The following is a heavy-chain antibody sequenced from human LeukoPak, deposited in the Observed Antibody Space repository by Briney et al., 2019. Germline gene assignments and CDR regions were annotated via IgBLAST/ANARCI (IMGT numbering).Heavy chain of an antibody. Sequence: RASETLSLTCTVSGGSISSYYWSWIRQPPGKGLEWIGYIYYSGSTNYNPSLKSRVTISVDTSKNQFSLKLSSVTAADTAVYYCASSPTGVGDYWGQGTLVTVSS. CDR2: IYYSGST. CDR3: ASSPTGVGDY. V-gene: IGHV4-59*01. CDR1: GGSISSYY. D-gene: IGHD1-14*01. J-gene: IGHJ4*02.